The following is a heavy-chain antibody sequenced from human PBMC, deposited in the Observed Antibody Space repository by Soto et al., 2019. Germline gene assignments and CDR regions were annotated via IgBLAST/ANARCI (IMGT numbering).Heavy chain of an antibody. D-gene: IGHD3-10*01. J-gene: IGHJ5*02. V-gene: IGHV4-34*01. CDR3: ARNVLLWFGLDP. Sequence: SETLSLTCAVYGGSFSGYYWSWIRQPPGKGLEWIGEINHSGSTNYNPSLNSRVTISVDTSKNQFSLKLSSVTAADTAVYYCARNVLLWFGLDPWGQGTLVTVSS. CDR2: INHSGST. CDR1: GGSFSGYY.